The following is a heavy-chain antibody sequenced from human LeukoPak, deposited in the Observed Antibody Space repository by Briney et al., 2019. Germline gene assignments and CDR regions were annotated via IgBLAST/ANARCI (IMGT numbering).Heavy chain of an antibody. CDR2: IDNSGST. Sequence: SETLSLTCTVSGASVSSYYWSWFRQPPGKGLEWIGYIDNSGSTNYNPSLRSRVTISVDKSKNQFSLKLSSVTAADTAVYYCASRLRGGDFDYWGQGTLVTVSS. CDR1: GASVSSYY. J-gene: IGHJ4*02. V-gene: IGHV4-59*02. D-gene: IGHD2-8*01. CDR3: ASRLRGGDFDY.